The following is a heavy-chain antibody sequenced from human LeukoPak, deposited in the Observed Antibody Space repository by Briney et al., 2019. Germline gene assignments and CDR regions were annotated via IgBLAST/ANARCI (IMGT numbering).Heavy chain of an antibody. V-gene: IGHV3-64*01. Sequence: PGGSLRLSCTTSGFIFSSYAMHWVRQAPGMGLEHVSAISSNGGSTNYANFVKGRFTISRDNSKNTLYLQMGSLRPEAMAVYYCARRVGYYGSGNYFYHMDVWGKGTTVTVSS. CDR2: ISSNGGST. CDR3: ARRVGYYGSGNYFYHMDV. J-gene: IGHJ6*03. CDR1: GFIFSSYA. D-gene: IGHD3-10*01.